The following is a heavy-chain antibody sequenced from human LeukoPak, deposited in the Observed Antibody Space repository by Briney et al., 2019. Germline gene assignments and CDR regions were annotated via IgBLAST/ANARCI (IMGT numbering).Heavy chain of an antibody. V-gene: IGHV1-2*02. D-gene: IGHD3-10*01. J-gene: IGHJ5*02. CDR3: AREGLNMVRGVIPKEAWGWFDP. CDR1: GYTFSDYS. Sequence: ASVKVSCKTSGYTFSDYSIHWVRQAPGQGLEWMGWINPNSGGTNYAQKFQGRVTMTRDTSISTAYMELSRLRSDDTAVYYCAREGLNMVRGVIPKEAWGWFDPWGQGTLVTVSS. CDR2: INPNSGGT.